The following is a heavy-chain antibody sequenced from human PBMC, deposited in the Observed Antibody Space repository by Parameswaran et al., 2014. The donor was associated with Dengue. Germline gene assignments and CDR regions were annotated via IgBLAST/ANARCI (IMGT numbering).Heavy chain of an antibody. CDR3: ASEGPRDSTDY. V-gene: IGHV1-46*01. D-gene: IGHD2/OR15-2a*01. J-gene: IGHJ4*01. CDR2: IYPTDGSV. Sequence: WVRQAPGQGLEWVGMIYPTDGSVSYAQKFQGRVTMTRDTSTGTAYMELSSLRSEDTAVYFCASEGPRDSTDYWGQGTLVTVSS.